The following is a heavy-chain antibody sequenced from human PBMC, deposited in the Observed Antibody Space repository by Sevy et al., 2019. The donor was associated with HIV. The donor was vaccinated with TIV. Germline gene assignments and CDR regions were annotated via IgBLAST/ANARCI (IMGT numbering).Heavy chain of an antibody. CDR2: FDPDHGEP. CDR3: ARVSGDYYSRFNF. V-gene: IGHV1-24*01. CDR1: GDAIIDLF. J-gene: IGHJ4*02. D-gene: IGHD1-26*01. Sequence: ASVKVSCKVSGDAIIDLFIHWLRQAPGKGLEWMGGFDPDHGEPNYVEDFQGRVTMTEDTSAKTAFMHLSNLRSGDTAVYYCARVSGDYYSRFNFWGQGTLVTVSS.